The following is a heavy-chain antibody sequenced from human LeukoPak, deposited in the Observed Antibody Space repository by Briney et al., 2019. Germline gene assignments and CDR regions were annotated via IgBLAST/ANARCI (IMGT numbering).Heavy chain of an antibody. D-gene: IGHD4-17*01. J-gene: IGHJ3*02. Sequence: PGGSLRLSCAASGFTFSSYTMHWVRQAPGKGLEWVAVISYDGSNKYYADSVKGRFTISRDNSKNTLYLQMNSLRAEDTAVYYCAKERNDYGDYGDAFDIWGQGTMVTVSS. CDR3: AKERNDYGDYGDAFDI. CDR1: GFTFSSYT. CDR2: ISYDGSNK. V-gene: IGHV3-30*18.